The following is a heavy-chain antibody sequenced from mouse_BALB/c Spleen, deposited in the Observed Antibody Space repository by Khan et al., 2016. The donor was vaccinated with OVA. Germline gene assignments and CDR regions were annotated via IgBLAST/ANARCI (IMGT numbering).Heavy chain of an antibody. CDR3: ARIKKKVATYLDY. D-gene: IGHD1-1*01. CDR1: GYTFTSYW. CDR2: TNPTNGRT. V-gene: IGHV1S81*02. Sequence: QVQLQQSGAELVKAGASVKMSCKASGYTFTSYWMHWVKQRLGQGLEWFAETNPTNGRTYYNAKFKSKATLTEAKSSSPAYMLLIGPPVDDAAVYYCARIKKKVATYLDYWVQGTTRTGSS. J-gene: IGHJ2*01.